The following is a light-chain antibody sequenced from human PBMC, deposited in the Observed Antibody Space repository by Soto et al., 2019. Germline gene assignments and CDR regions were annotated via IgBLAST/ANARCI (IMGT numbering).Light chain of an antibody. CDR3: QQYHIYSGT. J-gene: IGKJ1*01. Sequence: DIQMTQSPSTLSASVGDRVTITWGASQTIDSWLAWYQQRPGKPPNLLIYKASTLASGVPSRLRGSGSGTEFTLTINSLKPDDFATYYCQQYHIYSGTFGQGTKVDIK. CDR2: KAS. CDR1: QTIDSW. V-gene: IGKV1-5*03.